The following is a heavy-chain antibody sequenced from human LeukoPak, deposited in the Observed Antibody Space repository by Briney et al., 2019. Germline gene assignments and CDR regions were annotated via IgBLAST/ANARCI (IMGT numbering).Heavy chain of an antibody. CDR1: GFTFSSYA. Sequence: GGSLRLSCAASGFTFSSYAMSWVRQAPGKGLEWVSAISGSGGSTYYADSVKGRFTISRDNSKNTLYLQMNSLRAEDTAVYYCANGLRYSDWYWAYWGQGTLVTVSS. CDR3: ANGLRYSDWYWAY. J-gene: IGHJ4*02. V-gene: IGHV3-23*01. CDR2: ISGSGGST. D-gene: IGHD3-9*01.